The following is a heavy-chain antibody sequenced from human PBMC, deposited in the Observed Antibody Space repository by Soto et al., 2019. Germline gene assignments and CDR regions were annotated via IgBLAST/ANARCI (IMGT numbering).Heavy chain of an antibody. CDR3: ARRKLHCGGGSCYGTNDLEY. V-gene: IGHV5-51*01. J-gene: IGHJ4*02. CDR2: VFPGDSET. CDR1: GYTFTNYW. D-gene: IGHD2-15*01. Sequence: GESLKISCQVSGYTFTNYWVAWVRQMPGKGLEWMGIVFPGDSETRYSPSFQGQVTFSADQSTSTAFLKWNSLRASDTAVYYCARRKLHCGGGSCYGTNDLEYWGPGTKVTVSS.